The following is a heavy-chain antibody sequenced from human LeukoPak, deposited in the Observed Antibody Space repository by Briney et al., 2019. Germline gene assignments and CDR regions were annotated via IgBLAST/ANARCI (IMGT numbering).Heavy chain of an antibody. Sequence: SETLSLTCTVSGGSISSYYWSWIRQPAGKGLDWIGRIYTSGSTNYNPSLKSRVTMSVDTSKNQFSLKLSSVTAADTAVYYCAREGDSSGYYYVTHFDYWGQGTLVTVSS. CDR1: GGSISSYY. D-gene: IGHD3-22*01. CDR3: AREGDSSGYYYVTHFDY. J-gene: IGHJ4*02. V-gene: IGHV4-4*07. CDR2: IYTSGST.